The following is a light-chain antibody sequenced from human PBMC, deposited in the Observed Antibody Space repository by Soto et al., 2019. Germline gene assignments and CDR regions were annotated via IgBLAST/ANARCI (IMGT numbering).Light chain of an antibody. CDR2: DAP. V-gene: IGKV3-11*01. J-gene: IGKJ5*01. CDR1: QSVSSY. CDR3: QQRQYWPPIT. Sequence: VLTQSPATLSLSPGERATLSCRASQSVSSYLAWYQQKPGQAPRLLIYDAPNRATGIPARFSGSGSGTDFTLTISSLEPEDFAIYYCQQRQYWPPITFGQGTRLEIK.